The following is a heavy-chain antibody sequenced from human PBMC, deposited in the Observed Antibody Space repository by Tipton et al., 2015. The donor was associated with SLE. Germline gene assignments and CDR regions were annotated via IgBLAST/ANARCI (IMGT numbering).Heavy chain of an antibody. J-gene: IGHJ5*02. Sequence: GLVKPSETLSLTCTVSGVSISGYYWTYIRQPPGKGLEWIGYISTSGSTNYNPSVRSRVSISLDTSKNQFSLKVKSVTTADTAVYYCARMRGGYNAHHWGQGILVTVSS. D-gene: IGHD5-24*01. V-gene: IGHV4-4*08. CDR3: ARMRGGYNAHH. CDR2: ISTSGST. CDR1: GVSISGYY.